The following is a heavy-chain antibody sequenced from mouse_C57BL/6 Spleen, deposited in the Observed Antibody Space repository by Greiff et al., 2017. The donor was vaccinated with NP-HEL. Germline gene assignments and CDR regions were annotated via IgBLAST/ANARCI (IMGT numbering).Heavy chain of an antibody. CDR1: GFTFTTYP. Sequence: QVQLKQSGAELVKPGASVKMSCKASGFTFTTYPIDWVKQNHGKGLEWIGCFHPDNDDTKYYEKFKGKATLTAEKSSRTAYLELSRLTSEDTAVYYCARGGDFAYWGQSTTLTVSS. V-gene: IGHV1-47*01. CDR2: FHPDNDDT. CDR3: ARGGDFAY. J-gene: IGHJ2*01.